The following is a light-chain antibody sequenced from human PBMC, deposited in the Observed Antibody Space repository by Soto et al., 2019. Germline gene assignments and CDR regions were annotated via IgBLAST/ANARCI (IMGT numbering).Light chain of an antibody. Sequence: DIPMTQSPSTLSAFVGDRVTINCRASQSISSWVAWYQQKPGKAPKLLIYDAFSLESGVPSRFSGSGFGTEFTLTISSLQPDDFATYYCQQYNSYLLTFGGGTKVEIK. J-gene: IGKJ4*01. V-gene: IGKV1-5*01. CDR1: QSISSW. CDR2: DAF. CDR3: QQYNSYLLT.